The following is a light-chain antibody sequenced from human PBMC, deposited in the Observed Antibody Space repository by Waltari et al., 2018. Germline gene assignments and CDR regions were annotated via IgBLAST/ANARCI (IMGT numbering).Light chain of an antibody. Sequence: QSALTQPASVSGSPGQSITISCTGTSSDVCGYNYVSWYQQHPGKAPKLMIYDVSNRPSGVSNRFSGSKFGNTVSLTISGLQAEDEADYYCSSYTSSSTLVFGGGTKLTVL. V-gene: IGLV2-14*03. J-gene: IGLJ2*01. CDR2: DVS. CDR1: SSDVCGYNY. CDR3: SSYTSSSTLV.